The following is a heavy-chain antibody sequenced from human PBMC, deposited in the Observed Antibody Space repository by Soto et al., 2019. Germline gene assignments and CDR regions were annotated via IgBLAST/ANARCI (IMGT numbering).Heavy chain of an antibody. J-gene: IGHJ4*02. CDR1: GFSLSSYGMG. CDR2: IYWDDDK. CDR3: AHAGDYDLLTFDH. V-gene: IGHV2-5*02. Sequence: QITLKESGPTLVRPAQTLTLTCGFSGFSLSSYGMGVAWIRQLPGKALEWLALIYWDDDKRYSPSLKDRLAISKDTSSNQLVLTITNMDPGDTATYFCAHAGDYDLLTFDHWGPGTLVTVSS. D-gene: IGHD4-17*01.